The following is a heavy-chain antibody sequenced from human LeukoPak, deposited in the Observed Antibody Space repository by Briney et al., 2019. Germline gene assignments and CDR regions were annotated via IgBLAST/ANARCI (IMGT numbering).Heavy chain of an antibody. J-gene: IGHJ4*02. D-gene: IGHD4-17*01. V-gene: IGHV1-58*02. CDR1: GFTFNSSA. Sequence: GTSVKVSCKASGFTFNSSAMQWVRQARGQRLEWIGWIVVGSGNTNYAQKFQERVTITRDMSTSTAYMELSSLRSEDTAVYYCAADPGYGDYVNHYWGQGTLVTVSS. CDR2: IVVGSGNT. CDR3: AADPGYGDYVNHY.